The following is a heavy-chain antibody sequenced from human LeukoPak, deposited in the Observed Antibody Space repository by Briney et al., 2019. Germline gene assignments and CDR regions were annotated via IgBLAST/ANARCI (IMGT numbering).Heavy chain of an antibody. J-gene: IGHJ4*02. CDR1: GGSISSSSYY. Sequence: SETLSLTCTVSGGSISSSSYYWGWIRQPPGKGLEWIGSIYYSGSTYYNPSLKSRVTISVDTPKNQFSLKLSSVTAADTAVYYCARSNTGELFDYWGQGTLVTVSS. CDR2: IYYSGST. D-gene: IGHD1-26*01. CDR3: ARSNTGELFDY. V-gene: IGHV4-39*07.